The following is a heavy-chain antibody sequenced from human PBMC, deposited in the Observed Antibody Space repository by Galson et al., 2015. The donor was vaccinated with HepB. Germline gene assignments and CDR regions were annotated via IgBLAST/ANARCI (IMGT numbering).Heavy chain of an antibody. CDR3: AKRNNYVSGGHPFDY. CDR1: GFTFSSYD. J-gene: IGHJ4*02. D-gene: IGHD2-15*01. V-gene: IGHV3-23*01. CDR2: IRSSGDLT. Sequence: SLRLSCAASGFTFSSYDMTWVRQAPGRGLEWVSFIRSSGDLTFYADSVKGRFTISRDNSKNTLFLEMNSLRAEGTAIYYCAKRNNYVSGGHPFDYWGQGILVTVSS.